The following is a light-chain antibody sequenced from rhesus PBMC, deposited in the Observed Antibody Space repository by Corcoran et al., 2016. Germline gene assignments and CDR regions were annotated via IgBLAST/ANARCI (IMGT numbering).Light chain of an antibody. J-gene: IGKJ1*01. CDR2: KAS. V-gene: IGKV1-25*01. CDR1: QGISSY. CDR3: QQHNSYPPT. Sequence: DIQMTQSPSSLSASVGDTVTITCRASQGISSYLAWYQQKPGKAPKLLIYKASTLQSGVPSRFSGSGSGTDFTITIISMQPEDFATYYCQQHNSYPPTFGQGTKVEIK.